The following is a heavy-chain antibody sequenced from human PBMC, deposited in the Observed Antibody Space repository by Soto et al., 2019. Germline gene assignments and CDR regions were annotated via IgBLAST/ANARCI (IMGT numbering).Heavy chain of an antibody. CDR1: GFTFGSYS. V-gene: IGHV3-21*01. CDR3: ARDPEKNNIVVVPAVVDI. J-gene: IGHJ3*02. D-gene: IGHD2-2*01. Sequence: GGSLRLSCGASGFTFGSYSMNWVRQATGKGLEWVSSISSSSSYIYYADSVKGRFTISRDNAKNSLYLQMNSLRAEDTAVYYCARDPEKNNIVVVPAVVDIWGQGTMVTVSS. CDR2: ISSSSSYI.